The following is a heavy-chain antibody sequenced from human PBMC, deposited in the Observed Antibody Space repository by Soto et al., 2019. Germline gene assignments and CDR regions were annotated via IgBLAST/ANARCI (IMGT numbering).Heavy chain of an antibody. CDR3: ARGDRGGSGSPASYYYSGLDV. CDR2: VSAGGDMT. D-gene: IGHD3-10*01. V-gene: IGHV3-23*01. Sequence: DVQLLESGGHLVQPGGSLRLSCAASGFTFSSYAMSWVRQAPGKGLEWVSSVSAGGDMTYYSDSVKGRFTISRDNSNNALLLQMNSLRIEVTALYYCARGDRGGSGSPASYYYSGLDVWGQGTTVTVS. J-gene: IGHJ6*02. CDR1: GFTFSSYA.